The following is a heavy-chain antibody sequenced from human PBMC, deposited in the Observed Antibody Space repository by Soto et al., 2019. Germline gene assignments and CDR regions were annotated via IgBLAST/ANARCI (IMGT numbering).Heavy chain of an antibody. Sequence: SGPTLVNPTQTLTLTCTFSGFSLSTSGVGVGWIRQPPGKALEWLALIYWDDDKRYSPSLKSRLTITKDTSKNQVVLTMTNMDPVDTATYYCAHTWGTTPWYSSSWYGYYYYGMDVWGEGTKVTV. J-gene: IGHJ6*02. CDR1: GFSLSTSGVG. CDR3: AHTWGTTPWYSSSWYGYYYYGMDV. D-gene: IGHD6-13*01. V-gene: IGHV2-5*02. CDR2: IYWDDDK.